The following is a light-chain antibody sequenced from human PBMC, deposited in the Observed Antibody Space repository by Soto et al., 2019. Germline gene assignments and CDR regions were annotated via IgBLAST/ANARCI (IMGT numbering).Light chain of an antibody. Sequence: QSVLSQPPSVSGAPGQRVTISCTGSSSNIGAGYDAHWFQQVPGTAPKLLIYGSTNRPSGVPDRFSGSKSGTSASLAITGLQAEDEADYYCQSYESSLGVYVFGNGTKVTVL. CDR1: SSNIGAGYD. CDR3: QSYESSLGVYV. J-gene: IGLJ1*01. CDR2: GST. V-gene: IGLV1-40*01.